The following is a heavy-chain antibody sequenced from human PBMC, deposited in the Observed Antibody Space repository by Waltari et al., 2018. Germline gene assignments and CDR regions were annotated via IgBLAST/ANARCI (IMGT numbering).Heavy chain of an antibody. CDR1: GGTFSSYA. Sequence: QVQLVQSGAEVKKPGSSVKVSCKASGGTFSSYAISWVRPAPGQGLEWMGGIIPIFGTTNYAQKFQGRVTITADESTSTAYMELSSLRSEDTAVYYCARATYYYDSSGYFDYWGQGTLVTVSS. CDR3: ARATYYYDSSGYFDY. V-gene: IGHV1-69*13. CDR2: IIPIFGTT. D-gene: IGHD3-22*01. J-gene: IGHJ4*02.